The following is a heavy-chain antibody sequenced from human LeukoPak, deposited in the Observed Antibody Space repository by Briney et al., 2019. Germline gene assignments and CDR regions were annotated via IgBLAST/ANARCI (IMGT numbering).Heavy chain of an antibody. J-gene: IGHJ6*02. V-gene: IGHV4-59*08. CDR3: ARLRSDTNYYYGMDV. D-gene: IGHD5-18*01. CDR2: IYYSGST. CDR1: GGSISSYY. Sequence: SETLSLTCTVSGGSISSYYWSWIRQPPGKGLEWIGYIYYSGSTNYNPSLKSRVTISVDTSKNQFSLKLSSVTAADTAVYYCARLRSDTNYYYGMDVWGQGTTVTVSS.